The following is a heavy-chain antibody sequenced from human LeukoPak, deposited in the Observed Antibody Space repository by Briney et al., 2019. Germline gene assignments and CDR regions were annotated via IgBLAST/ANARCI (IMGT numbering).Heavy chain of an antibody. D-gene: IGHD4-17*01. CDR3: AKARLRLNWFDP. J-gene: IGHJ5*02. Sequence: GGSLRLSCAASGFTFSSYAMSWVRQAPGKGLEWASAISGSGGSTYYADSVKGRFTNSRDNSKNTLYLQMNSLRAEDTAVYYCAKARLRLNWFDPWGQGTLVTVSS. CDR1: GFTFSSYA. CDR2: ISGSGGST. V-gene: IGHV3-23*01.